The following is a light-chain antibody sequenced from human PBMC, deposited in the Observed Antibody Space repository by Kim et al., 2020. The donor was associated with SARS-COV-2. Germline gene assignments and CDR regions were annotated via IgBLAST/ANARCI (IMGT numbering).Light chain of an antibody. CDR3: QQRYRWPLT. V-gene: IGKV3-11*01. CDR2: DAS. J-gene: IGKJ4*01. Sequence: LSPGERATLSCRASQSIANYWGWYQQKPGQPPRLLIYDASNRVTGIPARFSGSGSGTDFTLTISNLEPEDFAVYYCQQRYRWPLTFGGGTKVDIK. CDR1: QSIANY.